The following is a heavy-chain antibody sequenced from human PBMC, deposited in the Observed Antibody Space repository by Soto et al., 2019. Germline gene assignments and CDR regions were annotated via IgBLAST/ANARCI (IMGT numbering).Heavy chain of an antibody. Sequence: SDTLCLTCAVSSGSISSSNWWSWVRQPPGKELEWIGEIYHSGSTNYNPSLKSRVTISVDKSKNQFSLKLSSVTAADTAVYYCTRAPQVVVAAISYYYMDVWGKGTTVTVSS. CDR2: IYHSGST. J-gene: IGHJ6*03. D-gene: IGHD2-15*01. CDR3: TRAPQVVVAAISYYYMDV. CDR1: SGSISSSNW. V-gene: IGHV4-4*02.